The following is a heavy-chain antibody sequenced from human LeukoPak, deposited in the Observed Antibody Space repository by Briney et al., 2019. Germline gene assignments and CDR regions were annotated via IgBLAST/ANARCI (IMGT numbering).Heavy chain of an antibody. CDR1: GFTVSPNY. CDR3: AREGGYVFDY. V-gene: IGHV3-53*01. D-gene: IGHD5-12*01. J-gene: IGHJ4*02. CDR2: IYSGGST. Sequence: GGSLRLSCAVSGFTVSPNYMSWVRQAPGKGLEWVSVIYSGGSTDYADSVKGRFTISRDNSKSTVYLQMNSLRPEDTAMYYCAREGGYVFDYWGQGTLVTVSS.